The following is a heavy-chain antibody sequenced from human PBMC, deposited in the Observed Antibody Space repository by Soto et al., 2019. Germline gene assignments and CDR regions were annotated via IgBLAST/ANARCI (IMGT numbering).Heavy chain of an antibody. CDR2: ISYDGSNK. J-gene: IGHJ4*02. D-gene: IGHD3-22*01. Sequence: QVQLVESGGGVVQPGRSLRLSCAASGFTFSSYGMHWVRQAPGKGLEWVAVISYDGSNKYYADSVKGRFTISRDNSKNTLYLQMNSLRAEDTAVYSCAKVPDDSRDSDWGPGNLVTVSS. V-gene: IGHV3-30*18. CDR1: GFTFSSYG. CDR3: AKVPDDSRDSD.